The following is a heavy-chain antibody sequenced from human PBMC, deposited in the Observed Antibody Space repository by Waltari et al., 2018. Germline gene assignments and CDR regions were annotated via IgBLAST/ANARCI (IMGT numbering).Heavy chain of an antibody. CDR3: AKFMTPRSYYYGMDV. V-gene: IGHV3-23*01. Sequence: EVQLLESGGGLVQPGGSLRRSCAASGVTFSSYAMSWVRQAPGKGLEWVSAISGSGGSTYYADSVKGRFTISRDNSKNTLYLQMNSLRAEDTAVYYCAKFMTPRSYYYGMDVWGQGTTVTVSS. CDR1: GVTFSSYA. CDR2: ISGSGGST. D-gene: IGHD2-15*01. J-gene: IGHJ6*02.